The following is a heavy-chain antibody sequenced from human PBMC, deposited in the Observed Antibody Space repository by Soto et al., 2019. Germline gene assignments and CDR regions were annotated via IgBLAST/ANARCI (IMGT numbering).Heavy chain of an antibody. J-gene: IGHJ4*02. CDR1: GFTFSSYS. CDR2: ISSSSSYI. V-gene: IGHV3-21*01. Sequence: PGGSLRLSCAASGFTFSSYSMNWVRQAPGKGLEWVSSISSSSSYIYYADSVKGRFTISRDNAKNSLYLQMNSLRAEDTAVYYCARDQSSGWIFDYWGQGTLVTVSS. D-gene: IGHD6-19*01. CDR3: ARDQSSGWIFDY.